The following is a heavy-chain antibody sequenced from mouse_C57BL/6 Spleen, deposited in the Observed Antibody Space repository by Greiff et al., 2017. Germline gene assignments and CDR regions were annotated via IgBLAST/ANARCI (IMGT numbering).Heavy chain of an antibody. Sequence: VHVKQSGAELVKPGASVKLSCTASGFNIKDYYMHWVKQRTEQGLEWIGRIDPEDGETKYAPKFQGKATITADTSSNTAYLQLSSLTSEDTAVYYCARSPITTVVPFDYWGQGTTLTVSS. V-gene: IGHV14-2*01. J-gene: IGHJ2*01. D-gene: IGHD1-1*01. CDR1: GFNIKDYY. CDR2: IDPEDGET. CDR3: ARSPITTVVPFDY.